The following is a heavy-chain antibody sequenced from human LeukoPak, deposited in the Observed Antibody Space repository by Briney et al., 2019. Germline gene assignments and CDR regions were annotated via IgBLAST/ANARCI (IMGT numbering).Heavy chain of an antibody. V-gene: IGHV4-34*01. J-gene: IGHJ4*02. CDR2: INHSGGT. D-gene: IGHD1-1*01. Sequence: SETLSLTCTVSGGSISSYYWSWIRQPPGKGLEWIGEINHSGGTNYNPSLKSRVTISVDTSKNQFSLKLSSVTAADTAVYYCARGHWSRNFDYWDQGTLVTVSS. CDR1: GGSISSYY. CDR3: ARGHWSRNFDY.